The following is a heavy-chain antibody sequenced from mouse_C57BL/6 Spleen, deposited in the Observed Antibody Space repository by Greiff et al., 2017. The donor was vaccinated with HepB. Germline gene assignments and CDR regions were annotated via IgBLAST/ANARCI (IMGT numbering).Heavy chain of an antibody. Sequence: EVKVVESGEGLVKPGGSLKLSCAASGFTFSSYAMSWVRQTPEKRLEWVAYISSGGDYIYYADTVKGRFTISRDNARNTLYLQMSSLKSEDTAMYYCTTYYSNSYAMDYWGQGTSVTVSS. J-gene: IGHJ4*01. CDR3: TTYYSNSYAMDY. CDR1: GFTFSSYA. CDR2: ISSGGDYI. V-gene: IGHV5-9-1*02. D-gene: IGHD2-5*01.